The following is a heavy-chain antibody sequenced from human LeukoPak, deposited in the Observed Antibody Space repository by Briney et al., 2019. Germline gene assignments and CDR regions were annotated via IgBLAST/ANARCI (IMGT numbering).Heavy chain of an antibody. Sequence: GESLKISCKGSGYRFTDYWIGWVRQMPGKGLEWMGIIWPGDSNTRYSPSFQGQVTISADGSISTAYLQWNSLKASDTAMYYCARHVTTVTTSWFDPWGQGTLVTVSS. CDR2: IWPGDSNT. CDR3: ARHVTTVTTSWFDP. V-gene: IGHV5-51*01. CDR1: GYRFTDYW. D-gene: IGHD4-11*01. J-gene: IGHJ5*02.